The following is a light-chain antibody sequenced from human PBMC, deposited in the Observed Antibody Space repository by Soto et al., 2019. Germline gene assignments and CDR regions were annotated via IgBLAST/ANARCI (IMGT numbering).Light chain of an antibody. CDR3: QQYSSLPLT. Sequence: EIVLTQSPGTLSLSPGERATLSCRASQSVSKRYLGWFQQKPGQAPRLLIYDASTRATSIPDRFSGSGSGTDFTLTISRLEPEDFAVYYCQQYSSLPLTFGPGTRVDI. V-gene: IGKV3-20*01. J-gene: IGKJ3*01. CDR1: QSVSKRY. CDR2: DAS.